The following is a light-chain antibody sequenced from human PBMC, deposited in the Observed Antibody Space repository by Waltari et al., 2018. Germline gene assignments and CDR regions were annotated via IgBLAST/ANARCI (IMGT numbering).Light chain of an antibody. V-gene: IGKV4-1*01. CDR3: QQYYESPYT. Sequence: IVMTQSPDSLAVSLGEGDSINCKSSQSVLYSYNNYNYLAWYQQKPGQPPQLLIYGASTRESGVPARFSGSGSGTHFTLTISSLQAEDVAVYYCQQYYESPYTFGQGTKLEIK. CDR2: GAS. CDR1: QSVLYSYNNYNY. J-gene: IGKJ2*01.